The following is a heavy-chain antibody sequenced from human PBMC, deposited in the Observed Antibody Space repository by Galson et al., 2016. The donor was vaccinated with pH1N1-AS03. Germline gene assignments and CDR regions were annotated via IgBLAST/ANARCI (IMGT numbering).Heavy chain of an antibody. Sequence: SVKVSCKASGYTFSRYYMHWMRQAPGQGPEWMGVINPSIGSTTYAQKVQGRVNMTRDTATTTAYMELRSLRSDDTAVYYCATVGSGSRGGFDYWGQGALITVSS. D-gene: IGHD3-10*01. CDR1: GYTFSRYY. CDR3: ATVGSGSRGGFDY. CDR2: INPSIGST. J-gene: IGHJ4*02. V-gene: IGHV1-46*01.